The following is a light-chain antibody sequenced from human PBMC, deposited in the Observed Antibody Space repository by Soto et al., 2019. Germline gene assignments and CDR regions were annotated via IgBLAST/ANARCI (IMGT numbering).Light chain of an antibody. J-gene: IGLJ1*01. CDR2: DVT. Sequence: QSALTQPRSVSGSPGQSVTISCIGTSSDVGGYGFVSWYQQHPGKAPKLMIYDVTKRPSGVPDRFSGSKSGNTASLTISGLQAEDEADYYCCSYAGSYTYVFGTGTKLTVL. CDR1: SSDVGGYGF. V-gene: IGLV2-11*01. CDR3: CSYAGSYTYV.